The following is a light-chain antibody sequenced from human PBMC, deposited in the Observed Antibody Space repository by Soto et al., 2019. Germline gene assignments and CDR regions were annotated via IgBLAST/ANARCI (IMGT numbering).Light chain of an antibody. CDR2: DAS. V-gene: IGKV1-5*01. J-gene: IGKJ4*01. Sequence: DIQMTQSPSTLSASVGDRVTITCRASQSISSWLAWYQQKPGEAPKLLIYDASSLESGVPSRFSGSGSGTEFTLTISSLQPDDFATYYCQQYNSYSVTFGGGTKVDIK. CDR3: QQYNSYSVT. CDR1: QSISSW.